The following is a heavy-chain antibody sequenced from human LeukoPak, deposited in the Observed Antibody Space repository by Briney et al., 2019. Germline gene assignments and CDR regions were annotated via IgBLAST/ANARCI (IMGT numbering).Heavy chain of an antibody. CDR1: GDSVSTYSAA. Sequence: SQTLSLTCAISGDSVSTYSAAWHWIRRSPSRGLEWLGRTYYRSKWYNDYAVSVKSRITINPDTSKNQFSLKLSSVTAADPAVYYCARKSATLWSPLRDWGQGTLVTVSS. J-gene: IGHJ4*02. CDR3: ARKSATLWSPLRD. V-gene: IGHV6-1*01. CDR2: TYYRSKWYN. D-gene: IGHD3-10*01.